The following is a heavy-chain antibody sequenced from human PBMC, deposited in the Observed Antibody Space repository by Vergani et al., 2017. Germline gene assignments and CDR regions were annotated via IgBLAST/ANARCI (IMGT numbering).Heavy chain of an antibody. J-gene: IGHJ6*03. CDR3: AGSVDTAMAGYYYYYYMDV. Sequence: QVQLVESGAEVKKPGASVKVSCKASGYTFTGYYMHWVRQAPGQGLEWMGWINPNSGGTNYAQKFQGRVTMTRDTSISTAYMELSRLRSDDTAVYYCAGSVDTAMAGYYYYYYMDVWGKGTTVTVSS. CDR1: GYTFTGYY. CDR2: INPNSGGT. V-gene: IGHV1-2*02. D-gene: IGHD5-18*01.